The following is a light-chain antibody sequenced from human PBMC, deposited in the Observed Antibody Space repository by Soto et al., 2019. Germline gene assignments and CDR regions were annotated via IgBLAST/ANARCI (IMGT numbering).Light chain of an antibody. CDR3: QQRKYWPPLT. CDR1: QSVSIY. V-gene: IGKV3-11*01. Sequence: ETVLTQSPVTLSLSPGERATLSCRASQSVSIYLAWYQQQPGQAPRLLIYDASNRATGIPARFSGSGSGTDFTLTISSLEPEDFAVYYCQQRKYWPPLTFGGGTKVEIK. CDR2: DAS. J-gene: IGKJ4*01.